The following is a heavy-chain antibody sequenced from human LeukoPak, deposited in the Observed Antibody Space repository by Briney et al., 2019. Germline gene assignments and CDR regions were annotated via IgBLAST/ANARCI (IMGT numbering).Heavy chain of an antibody. CDR2: IYSGGST. D-gene: IGHD5-24*01. J-gene: IGHJ4*02. CDR3: ARERGWPLHYFDY. Sequence: GGSLRLSCAASGFTVSTNYMSWVRQAPGKGLEWVSAIYSGGSTYYADSVKGRFTISRDNAENSFFLQMNSLRAEDTAVYYCARERGWPLHYFDYWGQGTLVTVSS. CDR1: GFTVSTNY. V-gene: IGHV3-53*01.